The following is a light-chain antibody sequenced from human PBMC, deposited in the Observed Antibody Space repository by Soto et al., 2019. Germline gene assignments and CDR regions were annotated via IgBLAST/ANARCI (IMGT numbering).Light chain of an antibody. CDR3: QESYSSPWT. CDR1: QSIDSC. J-gene: IGKJ1*01. CDR2: GAS. V-gene: IGKV1-39*01. Sequence: DIQMTQSPSSLSASVGDRVTITCRASQSIDSCLNWYQQKPGKAPKLPIYGASSLQSGVPSRFSGSGSGTDVTLTISSPQREDFATYYCQESYSSPWTFGQGTKVDIK.